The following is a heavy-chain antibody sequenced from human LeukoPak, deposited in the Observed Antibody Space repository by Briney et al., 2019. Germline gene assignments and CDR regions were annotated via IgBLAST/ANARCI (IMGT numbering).Heavy chain of an antibody. J-gene: IGHJ5*02. Sequence: SVKVSCKASGGTFSNYAISWVRQAPGQGLEWMGGIIPIFGTANYAQKFQGRVTITADDSTSTACMELSGLRSEDTAVYYCARAQWLVFNWFDPWGQGTLVTVSS. CDR3: ARAQWLVFNWFDP. CDR2: IIPIFGTA. CDR1: GGTFSNYA. V-gene: IGHV1-69*13. D-gene: IGHD6-19*01.